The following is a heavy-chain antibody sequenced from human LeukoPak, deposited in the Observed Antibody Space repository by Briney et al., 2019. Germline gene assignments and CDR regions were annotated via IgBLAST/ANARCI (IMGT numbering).Heavy chain of an antibody. D-gene: IGHD3-22*01. V-gene: IGHV3-30*18. Sequence: GRSLRLSCAASGFTFSSYGMHWVRQAPGKGLEWVAVISYDGSNKYYADSVKGRFTISRDNSKNTLYLQMNSLRAEDTAVYYCAKDQGYYDSSGFDAFDIWGQGTMVTVSS. CDR2: ISYDGSNK. CDR3: AKDQGYYDSSGFDAFDI. J-gene: IGHJ3*02. CDR1: GFTFSSYG.